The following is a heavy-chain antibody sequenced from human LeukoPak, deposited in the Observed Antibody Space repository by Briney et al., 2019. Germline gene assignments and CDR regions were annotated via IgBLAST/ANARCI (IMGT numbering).Heavy chain of an antibody. D-gene: IGHD3-10*01. J-gene: IGHJ4*02. CDR2: MNPNSGNT. V-gene: IGHV1-8*02. Sequence: ASVKVSCKASGYTFTGYYMHWVRQATGQGLEWMGWMNPNSGNTHYAQRFQGRVTMTRSTSIGTAYMELSSLRSEDTAVYYCARGYMSGSYYGLEGYWGQGTLVTVSS. CDR3: ARGYMSGSYYGLEGY. CDR1: GYTFTGYY.